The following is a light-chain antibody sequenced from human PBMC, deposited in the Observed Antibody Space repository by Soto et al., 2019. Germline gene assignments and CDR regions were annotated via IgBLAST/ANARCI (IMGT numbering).Light chain of an antibody. J-gene: IGKJ2*01. CDR1: QSVSSN. CDR3: QQYYNSTYT. V-gene: IGKV3-15*01. CDR2: GAS. Sequence: EIVMTQSPATLSVSPGERATLSCRASQSVSSNLAWYQQKPGQAPRLLIFGASTRSTGIPARFSGSGSGTEFTLTISSLQSEDVAVYYCQQYYNSTYTFGQGTKLELK.